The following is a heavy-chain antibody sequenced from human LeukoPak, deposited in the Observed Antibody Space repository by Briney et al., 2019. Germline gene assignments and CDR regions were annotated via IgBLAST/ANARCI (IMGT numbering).Heavy chain of an antibody. Sequence: PSETLSLTCTVSGVSISSYYWSWIRQPPGKGLEWIGFISYTGNTNCNPSLKSRVTLSVDTSKNQFSLNLSSVTAADTAVYYCANYPLRQYFDLWGRGTLVTVSS. V-gene: IGHV4-59*01. CDR2: ISYTGNT. CDR1: GVSISSYY. J-gene: IGHJ2*01. D-gene: IGHD2-2*01. CDR3: ANYPLRQYFDL.